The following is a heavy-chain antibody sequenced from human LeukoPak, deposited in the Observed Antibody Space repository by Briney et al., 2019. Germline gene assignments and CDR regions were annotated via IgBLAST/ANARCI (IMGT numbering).Heavy chain of an antibody. J-gene: IGHJ3*02. CDR1: GFTVSSNY. CDR2: IYSGGST. Sequence: LSGGSLRLSCAASGFTVSSNYMSWVRQAPGKGLEWVSVIYSGGSTYYADSVKGRFTISRDNSKNTLYLQMNSLRAEDTAVYYCASTGGSSWPYDAFDIWGQGIMVTVSS. CDR3: ASTGGSSWPYDAFDI. D-gene: IGHD6-13*01. V-gene: IGHV3-53*01.